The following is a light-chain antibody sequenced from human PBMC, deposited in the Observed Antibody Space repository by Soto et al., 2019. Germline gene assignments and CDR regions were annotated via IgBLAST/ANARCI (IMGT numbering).Light chain of an antibody. J-gene: IGLJ1*01. Sequence: QSVLTQPASVSGSAGQSITISCTGTSSDVGGYNYVSWYQHHPGKAPKFMIYEVSNRPSGVSNRFSGSKSGNTASLTISGLQAEDEATYYCSSYTSSSTLYVFGTGTKVTV. CDR2: EVS. CDR1: SSDVGGYNY. V-gene: IGLV2-14*01. CDR3: SSYTSSSTLYV.